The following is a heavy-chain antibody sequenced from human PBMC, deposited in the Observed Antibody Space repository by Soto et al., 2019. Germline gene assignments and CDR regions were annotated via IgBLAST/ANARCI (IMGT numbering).Heavy chain of an antibody. CDR2: INHSGST. CDR3: ARSPLVYDYVWGSYRYRAGYFDY. D-gene: IGHD3-16*02. V-gene: IGHV4-34*01. J-gene: IGHJ4*02. CDR1: GGSFSGYY. Sequence: LSLTCAVYGGSFSGYYLSWIRQPPGKGLEWIGEINHSGSTNYNPSLKSRVTISVDTSKNQFSLKLSSVTAADTAVYYCARSPLVYDYVWGSYRYRAGYFDYWGQGTLVTVSS.